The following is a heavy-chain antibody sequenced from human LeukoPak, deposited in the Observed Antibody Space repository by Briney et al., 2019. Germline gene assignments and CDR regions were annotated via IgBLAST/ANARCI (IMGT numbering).Heavy chain of an antibody. CDR1: RGSISGSIRSYY. V-gene: IGHV4-4*09. Sequence: SETLSLTCTVSRGSISGSIRSYYWSWLRQPPGKGLEWIGYIPSSGSVNDNPSLRSRVTISVDTSKNQFFLNLSSVSAADTAVYYCARIPLGYSGAYYFDYWGQGTLVTVS. D-gene: IGHD5-12*01. CDR2: IPSSGSV. J-gene: IGHJ4*02. CDR3: ARIPLGYSGAYYFDY.